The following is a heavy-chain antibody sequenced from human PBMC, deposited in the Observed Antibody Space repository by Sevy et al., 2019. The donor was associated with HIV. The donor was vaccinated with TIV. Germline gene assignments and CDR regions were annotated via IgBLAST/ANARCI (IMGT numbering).Heavy chain of an antibody. V-gene: IGHV1-8*01. CDR2: MNPNNGNT. Sequence: ASVKVSCKAAGYSFTNFDINWVRQATGQGLEWMGWMNPNNGNTHYAQKFQGRVTMTRSSSANTAYMERGSLTSEDTAIYSCARARLDYECWSGSYFSRAPWGYKYYAMDVWGQGTTVTVSS. J-gene: IGHJ6*02. CDR3: ARARLDYECWSGSYFSRAPWGYKYYAMDV. CDR1: GYSFTNFD. D-gene: IGHD3-3*01.